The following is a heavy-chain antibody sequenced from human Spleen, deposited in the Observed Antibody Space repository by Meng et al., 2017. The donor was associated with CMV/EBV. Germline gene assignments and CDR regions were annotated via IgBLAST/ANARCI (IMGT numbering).Heavy chain of an antibody. Sequence: GESLKISCAASGFTFCDYYVDWVRQAPGKGLQWVSYISSSSAIYDADSVKGRFTISSDNSKNTLYLQMNSLRAEDTAVYYCAREGLGYCNGNGCYSGALDYWGQGTLVTVSS. J-gene: IGHJ4*02. CDR2: ISSSSAI. CDR1: GFTFCDYY. V-gene: IGHV3-69-1*01. CDR3: AREGLGYCNGNGCYSGALDY. D-gene: IGHD2-15*01.